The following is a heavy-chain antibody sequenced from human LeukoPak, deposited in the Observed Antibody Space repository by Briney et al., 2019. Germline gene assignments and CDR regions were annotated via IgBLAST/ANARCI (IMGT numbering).Heavy chain of an antibody. CDR2: IRYDGSNK. J-gene: IGHJ6*03. D-gene: IGHD6-19*01. V-gene: IGHV3-30*02. Sequence: GGSLRLSCAASGFTFSSYGMHWVRQAPGKGLEWVAFIRYDGSNKYYADSVKGRFTISRDNSKNTLYLQMNSLRAEDTAVYYCARDLGYSSPFYYMDVWGKGTTVTVSS. CDR3: ARDLGYSSPFYYMDV. CDR1: GFTFSSYG.